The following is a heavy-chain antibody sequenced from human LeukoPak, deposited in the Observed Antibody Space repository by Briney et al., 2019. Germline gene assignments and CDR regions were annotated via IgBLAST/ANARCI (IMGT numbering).Heavy chain of an antibody. CDR1: GYSISSGYY. CDR3: ARNRYYYGSGSYGVPNWFDP. J-gene: IGHJ5*02. CDR2: INHSGST. D-gene: IGHD3-10*01. V-gene: IGHV4-38-2*02. Sequence: SETLSLTCTVSGYSISSGYYWGWIRQPPGKGLEWIGEINHSGSTNYNPSLKSRVTISVDTSKNQFSLKLSSVTAADTAVYYCARNRYYYGSGSYGVPNWFDPWGQGTLVTVSS.